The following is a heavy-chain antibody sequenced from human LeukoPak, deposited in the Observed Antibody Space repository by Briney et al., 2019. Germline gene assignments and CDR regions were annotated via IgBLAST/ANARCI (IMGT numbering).Heavy chain of an antibody. J-gene: IGHJ4*02. Sequence: GGSLRLSCAASGFTFSSYSMNWVRQAPGKGLEWLSYISSSSSTIYSADSVKRRSTISQDYTKNSFYLQINSMSDDNTVVYYGARVRGGGDYWGQGTLVTVSS. V-gene: IGHV3-48*02. CDR3: ARVRGGGDY. CDR1: GFTFSSYS. CDR2: ISSSSSTI. D-gene: IGHD3-10*01.